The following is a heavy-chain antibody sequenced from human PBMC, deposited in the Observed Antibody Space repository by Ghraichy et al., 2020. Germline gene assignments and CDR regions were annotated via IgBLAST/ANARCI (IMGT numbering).Heavy chain of an antibody. CDR1: GFTFSGYV. CDR2: LSGDGRIT. Sequence: GGSLRLSCAASGFTFSGYVMNWVRLAPGKGLEWVSALSGDGRITYYADSVVGRFTISRDNSKNRLYLQMNSLTVEDTAVYYCAKDRATWDYGASGYAYSGLGVWGHGTTVSVSS. J-gene: IGHJ6*02. V-gene: IGHV3-23*01. CDR3: AKDRATWDYGASGYAYSGLGV. D-gene: IGHD4-17*01.